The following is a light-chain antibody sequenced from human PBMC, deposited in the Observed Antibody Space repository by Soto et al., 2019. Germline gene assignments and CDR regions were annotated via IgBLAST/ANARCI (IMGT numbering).Light chain of an antibody. CDR2: DVS. CDR1: QGVTTN. V-gene: IGKV3-15*01. CDR3: QQYNNWPFS. Sequence: EIVLMQSPGTLSLSPGERATLSCRASQGVTTNFAWYQQKSGQSPRLLIYDVSIRATGVPARFSGTGSETDFTLTISGLQSEDSAVYFCQQYNNWPFSFGQGTRLEIK. J-gene: IGKJ5*01.